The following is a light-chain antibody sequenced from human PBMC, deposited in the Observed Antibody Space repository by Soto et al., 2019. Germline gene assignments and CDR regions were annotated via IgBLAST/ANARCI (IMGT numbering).Light chain of an antibody. CDR1: QSVSSY. V-gene: IGKV3-11*01. Sequence: EIVLTQSPATLSLSPVERATLSCRASQSVSSYLAWYQQKPGQAPRLLIYDASNRATGIPARFSGSGSGTDVTLTISSLLPEDFAVYYCQQRSHWPPITFGQGTRLEI. CDR2: DAS. CDR3: QQRSHWPPIT. J-gene: IGKJ5*01.